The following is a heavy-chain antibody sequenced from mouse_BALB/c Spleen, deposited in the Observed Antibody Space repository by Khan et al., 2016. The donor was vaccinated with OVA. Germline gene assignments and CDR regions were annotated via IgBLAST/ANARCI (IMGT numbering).Heavy chain of an antibody. V-gene: IGHV14-1*02. Sequence: VQLKESGAELVRPGALVKLSCKASGFNIKDYYMHWVKQRPEQGLVWIGRIDSENGNTIYDPKFQGKASITSDTSSNTAYLQLSSLTSEDTAVYYCARDGYSPWFAYWGQGTLVTVSA. D-gene: IGHD2-3*01. J-gene: IGHJ3*01. CDR1: GFNIKDYY. CDR2: IDSENGNT. CDR3: ARDGYSPWFAY.